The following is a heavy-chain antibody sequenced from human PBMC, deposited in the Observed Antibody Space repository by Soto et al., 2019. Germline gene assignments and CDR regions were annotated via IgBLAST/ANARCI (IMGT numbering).Heavy chain of an antibody. CDR1: GFTSSSYS. V-gene: IGHV3-21*01. J-gene: IGHJ4*02. CDR2: ISSSSSYI. D-gene: IGHD5-12*01. Sequence: EVQLVESGGGLVKPGGSLRLSCAASGFTSSSYSMNWVRQASGKGLEWVSSISSSSSYIYYADSVKGRFTISRDNAKNSLYRQMNSLRAEDTPVCYCAKREYSGQNDYWGQGTLVTVSS. CDR3: AKREYSGQNDY.